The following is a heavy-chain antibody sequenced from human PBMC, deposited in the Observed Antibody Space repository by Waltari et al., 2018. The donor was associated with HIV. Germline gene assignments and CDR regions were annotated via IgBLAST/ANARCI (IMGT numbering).Heavy chain of an antibody. D-gene: IGHD3-22*01. Sequence: EVQLVESGGGLVQHGGSLRLSCAASEFTFNNYWLTWGRQAPGKGLGWVANIKQDESEKYYVDSVKGRFTISRDNAKNSLFLQMNSLRAEDTAVYYCARETLYDSSGYYFDYWGQGTLVTVSS. J-gene: IGHJ4*02. CDR1: EFTFNNYW. V-gene: IGHV3-7*01. CDR3: ARETLYDSSGYYFDY. CDR2: IKQDESEK.